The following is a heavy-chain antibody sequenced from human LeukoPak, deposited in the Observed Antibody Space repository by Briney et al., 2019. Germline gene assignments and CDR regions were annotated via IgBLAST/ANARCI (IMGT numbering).Heavy chain of an antibody. V-gene: IGHV4-4*07. CDR2: IYASGTI. J-gene: IGHJ4*02. Sequence: IGRIYASGTINYNPSLKSRVSMSVDTSKNQFSLILTSVTAADTAVYYCARGSGYINFDYWGQGTLVTVSS. D-gene: IGHD6-25*01. CDR3: ARGSGYINFDY.